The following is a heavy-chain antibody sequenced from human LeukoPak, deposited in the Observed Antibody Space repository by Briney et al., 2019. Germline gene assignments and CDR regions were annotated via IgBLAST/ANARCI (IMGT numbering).Heavy chain of an antibody. CDR3: TSCMVRGVSNWFDP. D-gene: IGHD3-10*01. CDR1: GFTFSNYW. J-gene: IGHJ5*02. Sequence: GGSLRLSSAASGFTFSNYWRHWVRQDPGKGLVWVSRISPDGRSTIYAESVKGRFTISRDNARNTLYLQMNNLRAEDTVVYYCTSCMVRGVSNWFDPWGQGSLVTVSS. CDR2: ISPDGRST. V-gene: IGHV3-74*01.